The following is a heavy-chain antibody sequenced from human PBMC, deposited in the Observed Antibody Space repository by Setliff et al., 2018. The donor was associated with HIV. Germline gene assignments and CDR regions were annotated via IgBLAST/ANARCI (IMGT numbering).Heavy chain of an antibody. CDR2: ISAYNGNT. V-gene: IGHV1-18*01. CDR1: GYTFTSYG. Sequence: ASVKVSCKASGYTFTSYGLSWVRQAPGQGLEWVGWISAYNGNTNYAQKLQGRVTFTTDTSTSTAYMELNNLKFEDTAVYYCARGGGSSAYPPSEYWGQGTLVTVSS. D-gene: IGHD3-16*01. J-gene: IGHJ4*02. CDR3: ARGGGSSAYPPSEY.